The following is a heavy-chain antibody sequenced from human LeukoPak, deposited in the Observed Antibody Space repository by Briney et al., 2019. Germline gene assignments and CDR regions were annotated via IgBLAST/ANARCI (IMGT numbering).Heavy chain of an antibody. V-gene: IGHV1-69*05. CDR3: AREAARFLEWFPSK. CDR1: GGTFSSYA. D-gene: IGHD3-3*01. Sequence: GSSVKVSCKASGGTFSSYAISWVRHAPGRGLEWMGRIIPIFGTANYAQKFQGRVTITTDESTSTAYMELSSLRSEDTAVYYCAREAARFLEWFPSKWGQGTLVTVSS. CDR2: IIPIFGTA. J-gene: IGHJ4*02.